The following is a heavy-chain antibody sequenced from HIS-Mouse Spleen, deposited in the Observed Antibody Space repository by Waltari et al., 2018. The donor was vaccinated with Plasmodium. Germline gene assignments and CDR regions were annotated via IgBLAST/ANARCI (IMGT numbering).Heavy chain of an antibody. D-gene: IGHD2-21*01. V-gene: IGHV4-34*01. CDR1: GGSFSGYY. Sequence: QVQLQQWGAGLLKPSETLSLTCAVYGGSFSGYYWSWIRQPPGKGLEGIGEINHSGVTNYNTSLMSRCTISVDTSKSQFSRKLCSVTAADTAVYYCAREGEEVDYWGQGTLVTVSS. CDR3: AREGEEVDY. CDR2: INHSGVT. J-gene: IGHJ4*02.